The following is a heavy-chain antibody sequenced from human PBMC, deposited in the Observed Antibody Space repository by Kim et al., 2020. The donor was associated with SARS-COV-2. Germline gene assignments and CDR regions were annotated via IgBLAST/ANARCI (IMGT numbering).Heavy chain of an antibody. CDR2: ISYDGSNK. V-gene: IGHV3-30*18. D-gene: IGHD5-18*01. CDR3: AKDVGGYSYGYSGRYYGMDV. J-gene: IGHJ6*02. Sequence: GGSLRLSCAASGFTFSSYGMHWVRQAPGKGLEWVAVISYDGSNKYYADSVKGRFTISRDNSKNTLYLQMNSLRAEDTAVYYCAKDVGGYSYGYSGRYYGMDVWGQGTTVTVSS. CDR1: GFTFSSYG.